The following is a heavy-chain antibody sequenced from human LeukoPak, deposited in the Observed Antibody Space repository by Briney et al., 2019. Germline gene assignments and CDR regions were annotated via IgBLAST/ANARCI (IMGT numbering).Heavy chain of an antibody. J-gene: IGHJ4*02. D-gene: IGHD3-22*01. CDR1: GGSFSGYY. CDR3: ARVGDAANDSSGYSIDY. Sequence: SETLSLTCAVYGGSFSGYYWSWIRQPPGKGLEWIGEINHSGSTNYNPSLKSRVTISVDTSKNQFSLKLSSVTAADTAVYYCARVGDAANDSSGYSIDYWGQGTLVAVSS. CDR2: INHSGST. V-gene: IGHV4-34*01.